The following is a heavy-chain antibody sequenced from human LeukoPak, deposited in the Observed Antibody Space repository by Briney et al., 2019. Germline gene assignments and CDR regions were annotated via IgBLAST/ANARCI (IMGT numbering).Heavy chain of an antibody. CDR2: INPSGGST. Sequence: ASVKVSCKASGYTFTSYYMHWVRQAPGQGLEWMGIINPSGGSTSYAQKFQGRVTMTRDTSTSTVYMELSSLRSEDTAVYYCARDQENIAARPPGFEALPHFWGQGTLVTVSS. CDR3: ARDQENIAARPPGFEALPHF. CDR1: GYTFTSYY. V-gene: IGHV1-46*01. J-gene: IGHJ4*02. D-gene: IGHD6-6*01.